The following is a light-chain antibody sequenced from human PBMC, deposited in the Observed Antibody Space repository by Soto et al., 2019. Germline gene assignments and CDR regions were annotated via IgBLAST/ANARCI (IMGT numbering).Light chain of an antibody. J-gene: IGKJ5*01. CDR1: HSISTN. Sequence: EIVMTQSPATLSLSPGERASLPCRASHSISTNLAWYQQKPGQAPRLLIYGASTRATGIPARFSGSGSETEFTLTISSLQSEDFAVYYCQQYNNWPPITFGQGTRLEIK. V-gene: IGKV3-15*01. CDR3: QQYNNWPPIT. CDR2: GAS.